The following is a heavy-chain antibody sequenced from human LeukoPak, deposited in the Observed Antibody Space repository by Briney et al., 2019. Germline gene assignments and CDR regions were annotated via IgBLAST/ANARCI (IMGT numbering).Heavy chain of an antibody. CDR2: ISGPGDNI. Sequence: PGGSLRLSCAASGFAFSSYSMNWVRQAPGKGLEWVSSISGPGDNIFHADTLRGRFTVSRDNANNSVYLQMNSLRAEDTAVYYCTRDPRVRGWGQGTLVTVSS. CDR1: GFAFSSYS. V-gene: IGHV3-21*01. CDR3: TRDPRVRG. J-gene: IGHJ4*02.